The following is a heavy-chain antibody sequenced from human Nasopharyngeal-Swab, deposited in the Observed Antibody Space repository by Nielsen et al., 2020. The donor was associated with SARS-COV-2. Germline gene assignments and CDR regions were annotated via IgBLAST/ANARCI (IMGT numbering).Heavy chain of an antibody. J-gene: IGHJ6*03. CDR1: GFTFSSYW. D-gene: IGHD2-2*01. CDR2: IKQDGSEK. CDR3: ARGGGLDIVVVPADYYYYMDV. Sequence: GESLKISCAASGFTFSSYWMSWVRQAPWKGLEWVANIKQDGSEKYYVDSVKGRFTISRDNAKNSLYLQMNSLRAEDTAVYYCARGGGLDIVVVPADYYYYMDVWGKGTTVTSP. V-gene: IGHV3-7*01.